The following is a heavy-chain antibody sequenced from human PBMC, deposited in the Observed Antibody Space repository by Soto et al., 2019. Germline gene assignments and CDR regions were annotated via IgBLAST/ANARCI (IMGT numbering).Heavy chain of an antibody. V-gene: IGHV1-3*01. Sequence: QVQLVQSGAEVKKPGASVKVSCKASGYTFTSYAMHWVRQAPGQRLEWMGWINAGNGNTKYSQKFQGRVTITRDTSASTAYMELSSLRSEDTAVYYCARDVTMVRGVTLDYWGQGTPVTVSS. J-gene: IGHJ4*02. D-gene: IGHD3-10*01. CDR2: INAGNGNT. CDR3: ARDVTMVRGVTLDY. CDR1: GYTFTSYA.